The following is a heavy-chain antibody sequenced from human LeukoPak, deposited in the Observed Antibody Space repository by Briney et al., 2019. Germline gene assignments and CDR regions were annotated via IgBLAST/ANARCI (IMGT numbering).Heavy chain of an antibody. J-gene: IGHJ6*03. Sequence: ASVSVSFTASGYTFTVDYMHWVRQAPGQGNEGMGGINPNSGGTNYAQKFQGRVTMTRHTSISTAYMELSRLRSDDTAVYYCATAVVPAAIRSYYMDVWGKGTTVTVSS. CDR3: ATAVVPAAIRSYYMDV. D-gene: IGHD2-2*01. CDR2: INPNSGGT. CDR1: GYTFTVDY. V-gene: IGHV1-2*02.